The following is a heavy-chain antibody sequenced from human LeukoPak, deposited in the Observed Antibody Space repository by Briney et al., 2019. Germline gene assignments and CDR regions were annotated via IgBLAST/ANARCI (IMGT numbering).Heavy chain of an antibody. D-gene: IGHD2-2*01. Sequence: SVKVSCKASGYTFTGYYMHWVRQAPGQGLEWMGGIIPIFGTANCAQKFQGRVTITTDESTSTAYMELSSLRSEDTAVYYCGIGYCSSTSCPFDYWGQGTLVTVSS. CDR1: GYTFTGYY. CDR2: IIPIFGTA. J-gene: IGHJ4*02. V-gene: IGHV1-69*05. CDR3: GIGYCSSTSCPFDY.